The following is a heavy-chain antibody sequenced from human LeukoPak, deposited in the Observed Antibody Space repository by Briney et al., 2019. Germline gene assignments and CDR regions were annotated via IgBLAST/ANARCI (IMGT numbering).Heavy chain of an antibody. CDR2: ISAYNGNT. V-gene: IGHV1-18*04. CDR1: GYTFTSYI. CDR3: ARSFGSGSYYHYYYYMDV. J-gene: IGHJ6*03. D-gene: IGHD1-26*01. Sequence: GASVKVSCKASGYTFTSYIIIWVRQAPGQGLEWMGWISAYNGNTNYAQKLQGRVTMATDTSTSTAYMELRSLRSDDTAVYYCARSFGSGSYYHYYYYMDVWGKGTTVTVSS.